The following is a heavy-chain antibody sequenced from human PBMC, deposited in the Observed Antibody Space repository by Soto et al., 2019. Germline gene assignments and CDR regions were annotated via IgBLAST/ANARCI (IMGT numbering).Heavy chain of an antibody. CDR2: IYYSGST. D-gene: IGHD3-22*01. CDR3: ARDLARNYDSSGYGDAFDI. J-gene: IGHJ3*02. CDR1: GGSMYSCRYY. V-gene: IGHV4-39*07. Sequence: SETLALTCAISGGSMYSCRYYWGWIRQPPGKGLEWIGSIYYSGSTYYNPSLKSRVTISVDTSKNQFSLKLSSVTAADTAVYYCARDLARNYDSSGYGDAFDIWGQGTMVTVSS.